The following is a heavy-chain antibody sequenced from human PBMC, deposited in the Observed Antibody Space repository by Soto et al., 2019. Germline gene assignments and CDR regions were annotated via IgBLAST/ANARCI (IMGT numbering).Heavy chain of an antibody. CDR3: ATNHDDISGRTPLLFDS. Sequence: QVQLRESGPGLVKPSQTLSLTCTVSGDSIGTGGYYWDWIRQHPGKGPEWIGYSHYSGNTYYNPSRKSRRTILIDTSKNQFSLHPSSVTAADTAVYYCATNHDDISGRTPLLFDSWGQGTLVTASS. J-gene: IGHJ4*02. V-gene: IGHV4-31*03. D-gene: IGHD3-22*01. CDR2: SHYSGNT. CDR1: GDSIGTGGYY.